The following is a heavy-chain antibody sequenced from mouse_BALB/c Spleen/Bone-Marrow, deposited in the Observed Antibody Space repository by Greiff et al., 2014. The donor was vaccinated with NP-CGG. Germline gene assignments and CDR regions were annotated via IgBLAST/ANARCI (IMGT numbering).Heavy chain of an antibody. CDR3: ARWDYYGYAMDY. D-gene: IGHD1-1*01. CDR1: GYSFTGYT. CDR2: INPYNGGT. V-gene: IGHV1-18*01. J-gene: IGHJ4*01. Sequence: EVQLVESGPELVKPGASMKISCKASGYSFTGYTMNWVKQSHGKSLEWIGLINPYNGGTSYNQKFKGKATLTVDKSSSTAYMELLSLTSEDSAVYYCARWDYYGYAMDYWGQGTSVTVSS.